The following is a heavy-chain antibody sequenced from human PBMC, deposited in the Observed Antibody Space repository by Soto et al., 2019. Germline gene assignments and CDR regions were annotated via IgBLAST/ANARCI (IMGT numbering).Heavy chain of an antibody. J-gene: IGHJ4*02. CDR1: GLTLRNPW. D-gene: IGHD6-6*01. CDR2: IKSKTDGGTT. CDR3: TTLLFAARPA. Sequence: EVQLVESGGGLVKPGGSFRLSCPPPGLTLRNPWLSWVRQAPGKGLEWVGGIKSKTDGGTTDYAAPVKGRFTISRDDSKNTLYLQMNSLKTEDTAVYYCTTLLFAARPAWGQGTLVTVSS. V-gene: IGHV3-15*01.